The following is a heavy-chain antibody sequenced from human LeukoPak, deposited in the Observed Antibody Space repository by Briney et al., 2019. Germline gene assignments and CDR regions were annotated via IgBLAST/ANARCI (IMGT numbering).Heavy chain of an antibody. Sequence: PGGSLRLSCAASGFTFSSYSMNWVRQAPGKGLEWVAVISYDGSNKYYADSVKGRFTISRDNSKNTLYLQMNSLRAEDTAVYYCARSWGATGGHFDYWGQGTLVTVSS. J-gene: IGHJ4*02. CDR3: ARSWGATGGHFDY. CDR1: GFTFSSYS. D-gene: IGHD1-26*01. V-gene: IGHV3-30*03. CDR2: ISYDGSNK.